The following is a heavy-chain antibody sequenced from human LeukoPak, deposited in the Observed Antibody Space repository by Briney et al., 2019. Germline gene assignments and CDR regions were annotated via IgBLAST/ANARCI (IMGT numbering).Heavy chain of an antibody. CDR3: ARDVGYNRFDY. CDR2: INQDGSAK. V-gene: IGHV3-7*01. D-gene: IGHD5-24*01. Sequence: GGSLRLSCAASGFTFSNYWMTWVRQAPGKGLEWVANINQDGSAKYYDDSVKGRFTIPRDNAENSLYLQMNSLRAEDTAVYYCARDVGYNRFDYWGQGTLVTVSS. J-gene: IGHJ4*02. CDR1: GFTFSNYW.